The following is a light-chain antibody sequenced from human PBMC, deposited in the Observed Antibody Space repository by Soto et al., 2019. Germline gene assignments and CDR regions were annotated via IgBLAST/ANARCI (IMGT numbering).Light chain of an antibody. CDR3: QQSSSTPLT. CDR1: QSISSY. CDR2: AAS. J-gene: IGKJ4*01. V-gene: IGKV1-39*01. Sequence: DIQMTQSPSSLSASVGDRVTITCRASQSISSYVNWYQQKPEKAPKHLIYAASSLQSGVPSRFRGSGSGTQFPLTISSPQPEDCATYYCQQSSSTPLTCGGGIKVEIK.